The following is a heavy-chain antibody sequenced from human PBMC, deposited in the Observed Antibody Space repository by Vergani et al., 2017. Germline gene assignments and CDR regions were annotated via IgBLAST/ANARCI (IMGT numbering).Heavy chain of an antibody. CDR2: VSTGTKSQ. Sequence: VQLVESGGGVVQPGGSLRLSCVVSGFDFSSYIMNWVRQAPGKGLEWVSFVSTGTKSQSYAESVKGRFTISRDSAKNSLYLQMDSLRAEDTGVYYCARDRYYLGSGSYPYFYYYGLDVWGQGTAVTVSS. J-gene: IGHJ6*02. D-gene: IGHD3-10*01. V-gene: IGHV3-48*01. CDR1: GFDFSSYI. CDR3: ARDRYYLGSGSYPYFYYYGLDV.